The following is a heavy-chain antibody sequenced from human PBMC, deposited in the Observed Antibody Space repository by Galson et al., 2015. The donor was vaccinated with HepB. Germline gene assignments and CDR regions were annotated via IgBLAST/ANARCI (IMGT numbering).Heavy chain of an antibody. J-gene: IGHJ5*02. CDR1: GGSISSYY. V-gene: IGHV4-59*08. D-gene: IGHD6-13*01. CDR3: ARLQAAAGTRSKAKNWFDP. Sequence: SETLSLTCTVSGGSISSYYWSWIRQPPGKGLEWIGYIYYSGSTNYNPSLKSRVTISVDTSKNQFSLKLSSVTAADTAVYYCARLQAAAGTRSKAKNWFDPWGQGTLVTVSS. CDR2: IYYSGST.